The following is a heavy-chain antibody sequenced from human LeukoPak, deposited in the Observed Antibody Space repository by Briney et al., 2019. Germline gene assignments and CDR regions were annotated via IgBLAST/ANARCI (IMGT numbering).Heavy chain of an antibody. CDR3: ASNWSDFDY. D-gene: IGHD1-1*01. J-gene: IGHJ4*02. CDR2: IYEGETT. CDR1: GGSISSSSYY. Sequence: SETLSLTCTVSGGSISSSSYYWGWIRQPPGKGLEWIGSIYEGETTYYNPSLKTRLTISLDTSKNQFSLKLSSVTAADTAVYYCASNWSDFDYWGQGILVTVSS. V-gene: IGHV4-39*07.